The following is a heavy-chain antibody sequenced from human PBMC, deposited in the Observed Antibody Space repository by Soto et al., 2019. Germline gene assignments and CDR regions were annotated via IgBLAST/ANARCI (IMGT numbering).Heavy chain of an antibody. D-gene: IGHD2-15*01. J-gene: IGHJ4*02. V-gene: IGHV3-30-3*01. Sequence: QVQLVESGGGVVQPGRSLRLSCAASGFTFSSYALHWVRQAPGRGLEWVAVISYDGSNKFYADSVKGRFTISRDTSKNTLYLQMNSLRAEDTAVYYCARLLGGSPNYDYWGQGTLVTVSS. CDR1: GFTFSSYA. CDR2: ISYDGSNK. CDR3: ARLLGGSPNYDY.